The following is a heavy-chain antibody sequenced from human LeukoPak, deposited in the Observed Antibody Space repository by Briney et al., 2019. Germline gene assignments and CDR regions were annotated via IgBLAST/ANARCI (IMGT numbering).Heavy chain of an antibody. V-gene: IGHV3-23*01. Sequence: PGGSLRLSCAASGFSFSIYAMSWVRQAPGKGLEWVSAISGSGGSTYYADSVKGRFTISRDNSKNTLYLQMNSLRAEDTAVYYCARHLNYYLDYWGQGTLVTVSS. J-gene: IGHJ4*02. CDR1: GFSFSIYA. CDR3: ARHLNYYLDY. CDR2: ISGSGGST. D-gene: IGHD3-10*01.